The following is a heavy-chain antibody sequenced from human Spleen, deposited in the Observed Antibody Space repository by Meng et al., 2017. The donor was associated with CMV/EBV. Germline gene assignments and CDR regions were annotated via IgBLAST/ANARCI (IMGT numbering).Heavy chain of an antibody. J-gene: IGHJ4*02. D-gene: IGHD3-3*01. CDR3: AKAMWSGYSGYFDY. V-gene: IGHV3-9*01. Sequence: GGSLRLSCAASGFTFDDYAMHWVRQAPGKGLEWVSGINWNSDNIGYADSVKGRFTISRDNAKNSLYLQMNTLRPEDTALYYCAKAMWSGYSGYFDYWGQGTLVTVSS. CDR2: INWNSDNI. CDR1: GFTFDDYA.